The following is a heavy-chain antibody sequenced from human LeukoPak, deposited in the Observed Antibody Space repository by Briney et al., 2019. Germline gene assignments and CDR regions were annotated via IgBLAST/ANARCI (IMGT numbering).Heavy chain of an antibody. CDR3: ATGVDMIWFALQS. Sequence: ASVKVSCKTSGYTFSGYYLNWVRQAPGQGLEWMGWINANSGETNYAQKFQGRVTMTRDTSISTAYMELSRLNSDDTAVYYCATGVDMIWFALQSWGQGTLVSVSS. D-gene: IGHD3-10*01. CDR2: INANSGET. J-gene: IGHJ5*02. CDR1: GYTFSGYY. V-gene: IGHV1-2*02.